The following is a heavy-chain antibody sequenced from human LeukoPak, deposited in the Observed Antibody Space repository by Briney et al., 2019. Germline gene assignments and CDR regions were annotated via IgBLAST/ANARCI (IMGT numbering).Heavy chain of an antibody. J-gene: IGHJ4*02. CDR2: ISASGDTT. Sequence: PGGSLRLSCAASGFTFSSAMSWVRQAPGKGLDWVSVISASGDTTYYADSVKGRFTISRDNSKNTLYLQMNSLRAEDTAVYYCARGIWWDWGQGTLVTVSS. V-gene: IGHV3-23*01. CDR1: GFTFSSA. D-gene: IGHD5-12*01. CDR3: ARGIWWD.